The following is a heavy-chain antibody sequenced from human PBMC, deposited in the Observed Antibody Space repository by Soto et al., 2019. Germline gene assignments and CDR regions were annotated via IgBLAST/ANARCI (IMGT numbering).Heavy chain of an antibody. V-gene: IGHV4-59*01. CDR2: IYYSGST. CDR3: ARVRDCSGGTCYSWWFDP. D-gene: IGHD2-15*01. J-gene: IGHJ5*02. CDR1: GGSNSSYY. Sequence: PSETLSLTCTVSGGSNSSYYWSWIRQPPGKGLEWLGHIYYSGSTSYNTSLTSRVTITVDTSKSQLSLKLSSVTAADTAVYYCARVRDCSGGTCYSWWFDPWGQGTLVTVSS.